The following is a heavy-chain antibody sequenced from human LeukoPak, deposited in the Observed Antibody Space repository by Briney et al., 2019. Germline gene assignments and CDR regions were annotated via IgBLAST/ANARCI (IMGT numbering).Heavy chain of an antibody. CDR1: GFVFSSYG. J-gene: IGHJ3*02. D-gene: IGHD1-1*01. Sequence: PGRSLRLSCAASGFVFSSYGMHWVRQAPGKGLQWVAVISYDGINKHYAGCVKGRFTLSRDNSKNTLYLQMNSLRVEDTAVYYCAKEVIRGGNWNSRYAFEIWGQGTMVTVSS. V-gene: IGHV3-30*18. CDR2: ISYDGINK. CDR3: AKEVIRGGNWNSRYAFEI.